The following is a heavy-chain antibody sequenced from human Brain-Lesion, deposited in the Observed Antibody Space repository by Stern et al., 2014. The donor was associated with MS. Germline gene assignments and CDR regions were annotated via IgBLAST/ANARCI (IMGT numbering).Heavy chain of an antibody. Sequence: QLVESGAEVKKPGASVKVSCKASGYTFTGYYMHWVRQAPGQGLEWMGWINPKSGGTNYAQKFQGWVTMTRDTSINTAYMELSRLRSDDTAVYYCATYYYDSTGYTDFWGQGTLVTVSS. CDR2: INPKSGGT. CDR3: ATYYYDSTGYTDF. CDR1: GYTFTGYY. V-gene: IGHV1-2*04. D-gene: IGHD3-22*01. J-gene: IGHJ4*02.